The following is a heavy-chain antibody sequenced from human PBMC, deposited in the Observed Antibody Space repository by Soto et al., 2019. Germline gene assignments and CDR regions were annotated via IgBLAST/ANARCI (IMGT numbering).Heavy chain of an antibody. Sequence: ASVKVSCKASGYTFSGFYMHWVRQAPGQGLEWMGGIIPMFGTPHYAEKFQDRVTITADESTGTAYLEMTSLRHGDTAVYFCARSDDSTSYPLDLWGPGTLVTVSS. CDR3: ARSDDSTSYPLDL. CDR1: GYTFSGFY. D-gene: IGHD4-4*01. V-gene: IGHV1-69*13. J-gene: IGHJ5*02. CDR2: IIPMFGTP.